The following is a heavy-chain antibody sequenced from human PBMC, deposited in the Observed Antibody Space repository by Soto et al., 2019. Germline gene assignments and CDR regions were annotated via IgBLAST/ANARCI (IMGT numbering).Heavy chain of an antibody. CDR1: GYSFTSYW. J-gene: IGHJ6*02. CDR3: ARHGDRWGYCNNGVCPGGMDV. V-gene: IGHV5-51*01. CDR2: IYPGDSDT. Sequence: GESLKISCKGSGYSFTSYWIGWVRQMPGKGLEWMGIIYPGDSDTRYSPSFQGQVTISADKSISTAYLQWSSLKASDTAMYYCARHGDRWGYCNNGVCPGGMDVWGQGTTVTVSS. D-gene: IGHD2-8*01.